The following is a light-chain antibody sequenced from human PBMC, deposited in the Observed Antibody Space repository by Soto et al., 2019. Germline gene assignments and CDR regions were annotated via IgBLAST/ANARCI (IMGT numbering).Light chain of an antibody. CDR2: GAS. CDR1: QSVSSD. V-gene: IGKV3-15*01. J-gene: IGKJ4*01. CDR3: QHYQHWHT. Sequence: ELVMTQSPATLSVSPGERATLSCRASQSVSSDLAWYQQKPGQAPRLLMYGASARAAGIPARFSGSWSGTEFTLTHNSLQSEDSAVYYCQHYQHWHTFGGGTKVEIK.